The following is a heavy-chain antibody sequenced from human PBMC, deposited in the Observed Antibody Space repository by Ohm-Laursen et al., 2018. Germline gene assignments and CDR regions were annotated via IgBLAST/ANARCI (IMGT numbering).Heavy chain of an antibody. CDR1: GGSISSSLFY. D-gene: IGHD3-22*01. CDR2: IYYSGST. Sequence: SETLSLTCTVSGGSISSSLFYWGWIRQPPGKGLEWIGNIYYSGSTYYNPSLKSRVTISVDTSKNQFSLKLNSVTAADTAVYYCAKLDYDSGGSSYYFDYWGQGTLVTVSS. J-gene: IGHJ4*02. V-gene: IGHV4-39*01. CDR3: AKLDYDSGGSSYYFDY.